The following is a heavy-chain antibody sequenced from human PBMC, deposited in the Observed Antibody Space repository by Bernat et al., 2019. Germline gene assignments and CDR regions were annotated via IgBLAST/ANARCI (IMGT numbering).Heavy chain of an antibody. Sequence: QVQLVESGGGVVQPGRSLRLSCAASGFTFSSYAMHWVRQAPGKGLEWVAVISYDGSNKYYADSVKGRFTISRDNSKNTLYLQMDSLRAEDTAIYYCARDPRLGSEIDFWGLGTLVTVSS. CDR3: ARDPRLGSEIDF. CDR2: ISYDGSNK. D-gene: IGHD3-10*01. V-gene: IGHV3-30*07. J-gene: IGHJ4*02. CDR1: GFTFSSYA.